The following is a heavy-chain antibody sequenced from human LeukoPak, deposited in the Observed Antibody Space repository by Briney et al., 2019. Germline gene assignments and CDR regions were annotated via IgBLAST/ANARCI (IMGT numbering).Heavy chain of an antibody. CDR1: GGSFSGYY. Sequence: SETLSLTCAVYGGSFSGYYWSWIRQPPGKGLEWIGEINHSGSTNYNPSLKSRVTISVDTSKNQFSLKLSSVTAADTAVYYCASGGIQLWMNSFDYWGQGTLVTVSS. D-gene: IGHD5-18*01. CDR2: INHSGST. J-gene: IGHJ4*02. CDR3: ASGGIQLWMNSFDY. V-gene: IGHV4-34*01.